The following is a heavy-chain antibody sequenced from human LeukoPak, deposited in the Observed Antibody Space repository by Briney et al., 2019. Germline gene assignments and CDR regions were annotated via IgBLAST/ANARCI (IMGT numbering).Heavy chain of an antibody. CDR2: INPNSGRT. V-gene: IGHV1-2*02. Sequence: ASVKVSCKTSGYSFNDYYLHWVRQAPGQGLEWMGWINPNSGRTHYAPKFQGRVTLTTDTSITTAYMELSSLISGDTALYYCARDSSDILTGYYHFWGQRTLVTVCS. D-gene: IGHD3-9*01. CDR3: ARDSSDILTGYYHF. J-gene: IGHJ4*02. CDR1: GYSFNDYY.